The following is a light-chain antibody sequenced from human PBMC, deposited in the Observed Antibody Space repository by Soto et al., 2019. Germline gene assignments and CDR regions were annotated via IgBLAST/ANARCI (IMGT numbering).Light chain of an antibody. J-gene: IGKJ1*01. CDR3: QQYGTYLWT. V-gene: IGKV1-5*03. Sequence: DIQMTQSPSTLSGSVGDRVTITCRASQTISSWLAWYQQKPGKAPKLLIYKASTLKSGVPSRFSGSGSGTELTLTISSLQPDDFATYYCQQYGTYLWTFGQGTKVDI. CDR1: QTISSW. CDR2: KAS.